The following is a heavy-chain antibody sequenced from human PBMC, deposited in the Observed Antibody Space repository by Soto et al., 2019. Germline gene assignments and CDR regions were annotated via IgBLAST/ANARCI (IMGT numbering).Heavy chain of an antibody. Sequence: GASVKVSCKASGGTFSSYAISWVRQAPGQGLEWMGGIIPIFGTANYAQKFQGRVTITADESTSTAYMELSSLRSEDTAVYYCAGSFTYYYDSSGYSCDYWGQGTLVTVSS. CDR1: GGTFSSYA. V-gene: IGHV1-69*13. CDR2: IIPIFGTA. CDR3: AGSFTYYYDSSGYSCDY. J-gene: IGHJ4*02. D-gene: IGHD3-22*01.